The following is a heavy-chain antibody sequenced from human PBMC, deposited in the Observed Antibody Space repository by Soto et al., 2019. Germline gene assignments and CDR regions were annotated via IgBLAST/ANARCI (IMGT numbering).Heavy chain of an antibody. V-gene: IGHV3-72*01. J-gene: IGHJ4*02. CDR3: VRVGAYSYESTSYYSSDF. Sequence: EVQLVESGGDLVQPGGSLRLSCAASGFSFSDHHMDWVRQAPGKGLDWVGRSRDKGNSYSTEYATYVKGRYIISRDASKNSLYLQMSSSQLDDTVVYDCVRVGAYSYESTSYYSSDFWGQGTLVTVSS. CDR1: GFSFSDHH. CDR2: SRDKGNSYST. D-gene: IGHD3-22*01.